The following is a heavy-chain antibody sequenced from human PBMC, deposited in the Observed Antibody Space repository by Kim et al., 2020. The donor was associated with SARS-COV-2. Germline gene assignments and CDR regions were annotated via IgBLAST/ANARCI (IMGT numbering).Heavy chain of an antibody. V-gene: IGHV4-59*08. Sequence: SETLSLTCTVSGGSISSYYWSWIRQPPGKGLEWIGYIYYSGSTNYNPSLKSRVTISVDTSKNQFSLKLSSVTAADTAVYYCARLSSGSGIQLWSYYFDY. CDR1: GGSISSYY. CDR3: ARLSSGSGIQLWSYYFDY. D-gene: IGHD5-18*01. J-gene: IGHJ4*01. CDR2: IYYSGST.